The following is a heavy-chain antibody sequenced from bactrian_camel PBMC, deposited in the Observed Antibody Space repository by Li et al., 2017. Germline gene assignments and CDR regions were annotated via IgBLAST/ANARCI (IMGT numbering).Heavy chain of an antibody. D-gene: IGHD3*01. Sequence: HVQLVESGGGSVQAGGSLRLSCAASGYTYSRDYMAWFRQAPGREREGVVVIDSYGSTFYADSVRGRFFISQDNAKNTLYLQLNGLKTDDTAMYYCAKDRVVSGVGYEYDNWGQGTQVTVS. CDR1: GYTYSRDY. CDR3: AKDRVVSGVGYEYDN. CDR2: IDSYGST. V-gene: IGHV3S1*01. J-gene: IGHJ4*01.